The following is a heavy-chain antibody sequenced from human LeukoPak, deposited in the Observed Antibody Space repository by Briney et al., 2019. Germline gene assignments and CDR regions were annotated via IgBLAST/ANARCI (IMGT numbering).Heavy chain of an antibody. CDR1: GGTFSSYA. D-gene: IGHD2-15*01. Sequence: ASVKVSCKASGGTFSSYAISWVRQAPGQGLEWMGRIIPIFGTANYAQKFHGRVTITTDESTSTAYMELSSPRSEDTAVYYCARPGYCSGGSCYGFDYWGQGTLVTVSS. CDR2: IIPIFGTA. V-gene: IGHV1-69*05. J-gene: IGHJ4*02. CDR3: ARPGYCSGGSCYGFDY.